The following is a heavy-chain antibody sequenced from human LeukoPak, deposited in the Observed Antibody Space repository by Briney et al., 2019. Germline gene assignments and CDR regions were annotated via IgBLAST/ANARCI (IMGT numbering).Heavy chain of an antibody. D-gene: IGHD1-26*01. CDR2: ISSSSSYI. Sequence: GGSLRLSCTASALTFSNYSLNWVRQAPGKGLEWVSFISSSSSYIYYADSVKGRFTISRDNAKNSVYLQMNSLRDEDTALYYCARVLSRSGSFRGLAYWGQGTLVTVSS. CDR1: ALTFSNYS. J-gene: IGHJ4*02. V-gene: IGHV3-21*01. CDR3: ARVLSRSGSFRGLAY.